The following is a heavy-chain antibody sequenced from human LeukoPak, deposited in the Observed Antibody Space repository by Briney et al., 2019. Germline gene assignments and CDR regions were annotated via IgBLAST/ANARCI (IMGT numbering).Heavy chain of an antibody. V-gene: IGHV1-69*13. D-gene: IGHD6-6*01. Sequence: AAVKVSCEASGGTFSSYATSWVRQTPGQGLEWMGGVIPIFGTANYAQKFQGRVTITADESTSTAYMELSSLRSEDAAVYYCAKVLPSRAARYYYYYMDVWGKGTTVTVSS. CDR1: GGTFSSYA. J-gene: IGHJ6*03. CDR3: AKVLPSRAARYYYYYMDV. CDR2: VIPIFGTA.